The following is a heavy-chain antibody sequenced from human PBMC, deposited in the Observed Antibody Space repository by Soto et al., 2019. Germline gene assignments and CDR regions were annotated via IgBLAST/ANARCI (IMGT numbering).Heavy chain of an antibody. CDR3: AKDGYSGSYHDAFDI. J-gene: IGHJ3*02. CDR1: GFTFSSYG. Sequence: GGSLRLSCAASGFTFSSYGMHWVRQAPGKGLEWVAVISYDGSNKYYADSVKGRFTISRDNSKNTLYLQMNSLRAEETAVYYCAKDGYSGSYHDAFDIWGQGTMVTVS. CDR2: ISYDGSNK. V-gene: IGHV3-30*18. D-gene: IGHD1-26*01.